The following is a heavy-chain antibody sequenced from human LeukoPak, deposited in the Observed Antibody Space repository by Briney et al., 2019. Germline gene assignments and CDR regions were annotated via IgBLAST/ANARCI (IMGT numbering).Heavy chain of an antibody. J-gene: IGHJ5*02. CDR1: GDSISSYY. Sequence: SETLSLTCTVSGDSISSYYWSWIRQPPGKGLEWIGYIYYSGSTNYNPSLKSRRTKSVDTSKNQLSLKLRSVTAADTAAYYCARLGSSATWGQGTLVTVSS. D-gene: IGHD6-13*01. CDR3: ARLGSSAT. V-gene: IGHV4-59*08. CDR2: IYYSGST.